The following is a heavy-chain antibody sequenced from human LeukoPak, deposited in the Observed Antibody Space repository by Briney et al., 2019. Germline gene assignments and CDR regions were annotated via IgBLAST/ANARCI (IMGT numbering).Heavy chain of an antibody. Sequence: SETLSLTCTVSGGSMSNYYWSWIRQPPGKGLEWIGEINHSGSTNYNPSLKSRVTISVDTSKNQFSLKLSSVTAADTAVYYCARRRGYYYDSRAFDYWGQGTLVTVSS. CDR2: INHSGST. J-gene: IGHJ4*02. D-gene: IGHD3-22*01. V-gene: IGHV4-34*01. CDR1: GGSMSNYY. CDR3: ARRRGYYYDSRAFDY.